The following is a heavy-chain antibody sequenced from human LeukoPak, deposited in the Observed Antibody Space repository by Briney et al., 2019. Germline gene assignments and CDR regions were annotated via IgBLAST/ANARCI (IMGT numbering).Heavy chain of an antibody. CDR2: IIPIFGTA. V-gene: IGHV1-69*05. CDR1: GGTFSNYA. Sequence: ASVKVSCKASGGTFSNYAISWVRQAPGQGLEWMGGIIPIFGTANYAQKFQGRVTITTDESTSTAYMELSSLRSEDTAVYYCATLAVAGDYYFDYWGQGTLVTVSS. J-gene: IGHJ4*02. CDR3: ATLAVAGDYYFDY. D-gene: IGHD6-19*01.